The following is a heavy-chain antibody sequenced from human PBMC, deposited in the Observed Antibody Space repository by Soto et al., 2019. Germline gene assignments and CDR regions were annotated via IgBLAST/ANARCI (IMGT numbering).Heavy chain of an antibody. V-gene: IGHV3-48*03. CDR1: GLQLIDYE. J-gene: IGHJ6*02. CDR3: ARDRTYEGPDVTRYYGMDV. CDR2: ISKSGSPT. D-gene: IGHD2-2*01. Sequence: GVSLRLSCAGAGLQLIDYEINWVRQAPGKGLEWISYISKSGSPTYHADSVKGRFTISRDTAENSVHLQMNSLRVEDTAVYFCARDRTYEGPDVTRYYGMDVWGQGTTVTVSS.